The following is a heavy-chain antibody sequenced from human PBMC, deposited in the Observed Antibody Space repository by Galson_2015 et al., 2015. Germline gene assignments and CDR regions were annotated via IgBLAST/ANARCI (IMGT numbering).Heavy chain of an antibody. V-gene: IGHV3-53*01. D-gene: IGHD6-19*01. CDR2: IYSGGST. CDR1: GFTVSSNY. CDR3: ARMWGAVAGRDPFDY. Sequence: GFTVSSNYMRWVRQAPGKGLEWVSVIYSGGSTYYADSVKGRFTISRDNSKNTLYLQMNSLRAEDTAVYYCARMWGAVAGRDPFDYWGQGTLVTVSS. J-gene: IGHJ4*02.